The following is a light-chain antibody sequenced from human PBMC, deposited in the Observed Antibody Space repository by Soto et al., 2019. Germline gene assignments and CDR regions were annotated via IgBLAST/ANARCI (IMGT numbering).Light chain of an antibody. V-gene: IGKV1-39*01. CDR1: QSVSRS. CDR3: PPHPITPPWT. J-gene: IGKJ1*01. CDR2: AAS. Sequence: QLTQSPSSLSASVGDRVIITCRASQSVSRSLNWYQQKPGQPPKLLLYAASTLHCGVPSRFSGSGSGTAFTPTISRLQPEHFASYCCPPHPITPPWTFGQGTKVEVK.